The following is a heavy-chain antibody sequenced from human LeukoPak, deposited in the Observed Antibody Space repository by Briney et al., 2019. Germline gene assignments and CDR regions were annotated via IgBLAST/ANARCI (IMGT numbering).Heavy chain of an antibody. J-gene: IGHJ3*02. Sequence: GGSLRLSCTASGFTFDNYPMSWVRQAPGKGLEWVSAISGSGGTTYCADSVKGRFTISRDNSKNTLYLQMNSLRAEDTAIYYCAKVMVVTAVGTVGFDIWGQGTMVTVSS. CDR1: GFTFDNYP. CDR2: ISGSGGTT. D-gene: IGHD2-21*02. CDR3: AKVMVVTAVGTVGFDI. V-gene: IGHV3-23*01.